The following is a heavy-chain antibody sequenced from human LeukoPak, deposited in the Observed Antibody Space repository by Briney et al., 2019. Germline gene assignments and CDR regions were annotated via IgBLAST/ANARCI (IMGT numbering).Heavy chain of an antibody. D-gene: IGHD6-6*01. V-gene: IGHV3-7*01. Sequence: GGSLRLSCAASGFAFSDHWMIWVRQAPGKGLEWVANINQDESKKYYVDSVEGRFTISRDNAKNSLYLQMNSLRAEDTALYYCALSTYSSSASWGQGTLVTVSS. CDR3: ALSTYSSSAS. J-gene: IGHJ5*02. CDR1: GFAFSDHW. CDR2: INQDESKK.